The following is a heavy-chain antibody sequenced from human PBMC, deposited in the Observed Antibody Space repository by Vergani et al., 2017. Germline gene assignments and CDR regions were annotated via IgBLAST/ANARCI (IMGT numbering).Heavy chain of an antibody. J-gene: IGHJ4*02. CDR3: AGDNQYCSSTSCPPGYFDY. CDR2: ISGSGGST. D-gene: IGHD2-2*01. CDR1: GFTFSSYA. Sequence: EVQLLESGGGLVQPGGSLRLSCAASGFTFSSYAMSWVRQAPGKGLEWVSAISGSGGSTYYADSVKGRFTISRDNSKNTLYLQMNSLRAEDTAVYYCAGDNQYCSSTSCPPGYFDYWGQGTLVTVSS. V-gene: IGHV3-23*01.